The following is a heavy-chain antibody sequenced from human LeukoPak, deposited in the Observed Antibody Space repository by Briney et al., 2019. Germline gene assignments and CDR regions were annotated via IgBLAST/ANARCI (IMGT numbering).Heavy chain of an antibody. CDR3: ARGYPSSSWDY. D-gene: IGHD3-16*02. CDR2: IYTSGST. Sequence: SETLSLTCTVSGGPISSYYWSWLRQPAGKGLEWIGRIYTSGSTNYNPSLKSRVTMSVDTSKNQFSLKLSSVTAADTAVYYCARGYPSSSWDYWGQGTLVTVSS. CDR1: GGPISSYY. J-gene: IGHJ4*02. V-gene: IGHV4-4*07.